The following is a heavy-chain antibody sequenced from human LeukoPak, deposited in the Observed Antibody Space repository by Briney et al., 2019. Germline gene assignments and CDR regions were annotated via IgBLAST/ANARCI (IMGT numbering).Heavy chain of an antibody. CDR2: IYPGDSDT. J-gene: IGHJ3*02. Sequence: GESLKISCKGSGYSFSSYWIGWVRQMPGKGLEWMGIIYPGDSDTRDSPSFQGQVTISADKSVSTAYLQWSNLKASDTAMYYCARPDDYGGKPAAFDIWGQGTMVPVSS. D-gene: IGHD4-23*01. CDR1: GYSFSSYW. V-gene: IGHV5-51*01. CDR3: ARPDDYGGKPAAFDI.